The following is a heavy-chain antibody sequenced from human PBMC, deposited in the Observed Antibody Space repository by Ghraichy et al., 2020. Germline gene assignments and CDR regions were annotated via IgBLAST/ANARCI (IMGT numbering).Heavy chain of an antibody. V-gene: IGHV4-34*01. CDR3: AGRPYVGYIYGPSRYGMDV. J-gene: IGHJ6*02. Sequence: ETLSLTCGVYGGSFSAYYWSWIRQPPGKGLEWIGEINHSGSTNYNPSLKSRFTISVDTSKNQFSLNLSSVTAADTAVYYCAGRPYVGYIYGPSRYGMDVWGQGTTVSDSS. D-gene: IGHD5-18*01. CDR1: GGSFSAYY. CDR2: INHSGST.